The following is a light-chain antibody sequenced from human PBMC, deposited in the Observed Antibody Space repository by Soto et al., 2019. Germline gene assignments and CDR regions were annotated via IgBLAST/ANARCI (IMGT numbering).Light chain of an antibody. V-gene: IGLV1-44*01. Sequence: QSVLTQPPSASGTPGQRVTISCSGSSSNIGSNTVTWYQQIPGTAPKLLIYSNNQRPSGVPDRFSGSKSGTSASLAISGLQSEDEADYYCAAWDDSLNGRGVFGTGTKVTVL. CDR3: AAWDDSLNGRGV. J-gene: IGLJ1*01. CDR2: SNN. CDR1: SSNIGSNT.